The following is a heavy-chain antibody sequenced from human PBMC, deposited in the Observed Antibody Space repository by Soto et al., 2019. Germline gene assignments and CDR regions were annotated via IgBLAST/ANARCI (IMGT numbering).Heavy chain of an antibody. V-gene: IGHV4-34*01. CDR2: INHSGST. CDR1: GGSFSGYY. Sequence: SETLSLTCAVYGGSFSGYYWSWIRQPPGKGLEWIGEINHSGSTNYNPSLKSRVTISVDTSKNQFSLKLSSVTAADTAVYYCARGRDYYGSGSSNWFDPWGQGTLVTVSS. CDR3: ARGRDYYGSGSSNWFDP. J-gene: IGHJ5*02. D-gene: IGHD3-10*01.